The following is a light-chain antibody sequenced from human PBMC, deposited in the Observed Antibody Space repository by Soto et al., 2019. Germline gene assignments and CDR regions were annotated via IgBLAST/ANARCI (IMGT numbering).Light chain of an antibody. Sequence: EIVMTQSPVTLSVSPGESATLSCRASQSVGSNLAWYQQRPGQAPRLLIYGASTRATGIPVRFSGSGSGTEFTLTISSLQSEDFAVYYCQQYNDWPPWTFGQGTKVDIK. V-gene: IGKV3D-15*01. CDR3: QQYNDWPPWT. CDR2: GAS. J-gene: IGKJ1*01. CDR1: QSVGSN.